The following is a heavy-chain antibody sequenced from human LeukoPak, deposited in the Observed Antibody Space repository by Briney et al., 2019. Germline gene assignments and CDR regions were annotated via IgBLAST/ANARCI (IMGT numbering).Heavy chain of an antibody. J-gene: IGHJ3*02. CDR2: IYYSGST. V-gene: IGHV4-59*01. CDR3: AREVGATADGAFDI. CDR1: GCSISSYY. D-gene: IGHD1-26*01. Sequence: SETLSLTCTVSGCSISSYYWSWIRQPPGKGLEWIGYIYYSGSTNYNPSLKSRVTISVATSKNQFSLKLSSVTAADTAVYYWAREVGATADGAFDIWGQGTMVTVSS.